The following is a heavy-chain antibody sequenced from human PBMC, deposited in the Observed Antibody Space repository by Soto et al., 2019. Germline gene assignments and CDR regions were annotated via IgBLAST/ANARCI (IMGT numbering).Heavy chain of an antibody. CDR2: ISGSGGSK. Sequence: GGSLRLSCAASGFTFSSYAMSWVRQAPGKGLEWVSAISGSGGSKYYADSVKGGFTISRDNSKNTLYLQRNSLRAEDTAVYCGAKDPRAQSAYGSGVFDYWGQGTLVTVSS. V-gene: IGHV3-23*01. CDR1: GFTFSSYA. D-gene: IGHD3-10*01. J-gene: IGHJ4*02. CDR3: AKDPRAQSAYGSGVFDY.